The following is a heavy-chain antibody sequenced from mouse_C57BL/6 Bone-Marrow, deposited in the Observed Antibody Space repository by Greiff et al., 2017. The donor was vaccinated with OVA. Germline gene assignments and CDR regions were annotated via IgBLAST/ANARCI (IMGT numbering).Heavy chain of an antibody. CDR3: ARGDSPFAD. V-gene: IGHV1-82*01. CDR1: GYAFSSSW. D-gene: IGHD3-2*01. J-gene: IGHJ3*01. Sequence: QVQLQQSGPELVKPGASVKISCKASGYAFSSSWMNWVKQRPGKGLEWIGRIYPGDGDTNYNGTFKGKATLTADKSSSPAYMQLSSLTSEDSAVYFCARGDSPFADWGQGTLVTVSA. CDR2: IYPGDGDT.